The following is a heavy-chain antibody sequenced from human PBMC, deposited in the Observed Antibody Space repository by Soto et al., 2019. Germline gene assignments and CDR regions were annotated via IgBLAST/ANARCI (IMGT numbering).Heavy chain of an antibody. CDR2: ISGSGGST. V-gene: IGHV3-23*01. Sequence: GGSLRLSCAASQFTFSNYGMNWVRQAPGKGLEWVSGISGSGGSTYYADSVKGRFTISRDDSKNTLYLQMNSLRAEDTAVYYCAKSLITGTTLPRWFDPWGQGTLVTVSS. D-gene: IGHD1-7*01. J-gene: IGHJ5*02. CDR3: AKSLITGTTLPRWFDP. CDR1: QFTFSNYG.